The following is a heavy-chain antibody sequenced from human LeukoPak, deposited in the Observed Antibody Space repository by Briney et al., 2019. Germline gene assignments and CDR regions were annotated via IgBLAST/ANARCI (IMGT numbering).Heavy chain of an antibody. D-gene: IGHD6-19*01. CDR2: IITIFGTA. CDR1: GGTFSSYA. CDR3: ANSAVAGTGYFDY. V-gene: IGHV1-69*01. Sequence: SVRVSCTASGGTFSSYAMSWVRQAPGQGLEWMGGIITIFGTANYAQTFQGRVTITADESTSTAYMELSSLRSEDTAVYYCANSAVAGTGYFDYWGQGTLVTVSS. J-gene: IGHJ4*02.